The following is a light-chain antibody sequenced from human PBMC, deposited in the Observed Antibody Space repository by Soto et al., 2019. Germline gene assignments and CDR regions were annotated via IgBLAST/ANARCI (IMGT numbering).Light chain of an antibody. J-gene: IGLJ1*01. CDR3: GSWDTSLSLCYV. CDR2: DNV. Sequence: QSVLTQPPSVSAAPGQNVTISCSGTSSNIGNNFGSWYQHLPGTAPKILIYDNVKRPSGIPDRFSGFKSGASATLGITGLQTGDEADYYCGSWDTSLSLCYVFGTGTKLTVL. V-gene: IGLV1-51*01. CDR1: SSNIGNNF.